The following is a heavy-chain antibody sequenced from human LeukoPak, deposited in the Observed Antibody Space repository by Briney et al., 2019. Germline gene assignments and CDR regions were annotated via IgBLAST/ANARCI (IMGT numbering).Heavy chain of an antibody. V-gene: IGHV5-10-1*01. D-gene: IGHD3-16*02. CDR1: GYSLTSYW. CDR3: ARGGRYDYVWGSYRYTY. Sequence: GESLRISCKGSGYSLTSYWISWVRQMPGKGLEWMGRIDPSDSYTNYSPSFQGHVTISADKSISTAYLQWSRLKASDTAMYYCARGGRYDYVWGSYRYTYWGQGTLVTVSS. CDR2: IDPSDSYT. J-gene: IGHJ4*02.